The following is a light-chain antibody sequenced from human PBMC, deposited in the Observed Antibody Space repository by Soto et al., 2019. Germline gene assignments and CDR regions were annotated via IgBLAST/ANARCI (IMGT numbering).Light chain of an antibody. Sequence: EIVLTQSPGTLSLSPGEGATVSCRASQSVTSTHLAWYQHRPGQAPRLLIYQTSIRAAGIPARFSASGTGTDFTLTISDVQPEDFAVYYCHQRQSWPRTFGQGTKVDIK. J-gene: IGKJ1*01. CDR2: QTS. CDR3: HQRQSWPRT. CDR1: QSVTSTH. V-gene: IGKV3-11*01.